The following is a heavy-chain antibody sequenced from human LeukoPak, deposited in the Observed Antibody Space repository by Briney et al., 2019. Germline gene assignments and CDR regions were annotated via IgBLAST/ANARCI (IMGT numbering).Heavy chain of an antibody. V-gene: IGHV1-69*13. Sequence: SVKVSCKASGGTFSSYAISWVRQAPGQGLEWMGGIIPIFGTANYAQKFQGRVTITADESTSTAYMELSSLRSEDTAVYYCARDRYYDSSGYRAFNYYGMDVWGQGTTVTVSS. CDR2: IIPIFGTA. CDR3: ARDRYYDSSGYRAFNYYGMDV. D-gene: IGHD3-22*01. CDR1: GGTFSSYA. J-gene: IGHJ6*02.